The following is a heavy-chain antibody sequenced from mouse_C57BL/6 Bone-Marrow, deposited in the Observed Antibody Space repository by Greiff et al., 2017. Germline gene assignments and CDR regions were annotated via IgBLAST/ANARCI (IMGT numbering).Heavy chain of an antibody. CDR3: ARFFPPYYSNLYYAMDY. D-gene: IGHD2-5*01. J-gene: IGHJ4*01. CDR1: GFTFTDYY. Sequence: EVHLLESGGGLVQPGGSLSLSCAASGFTFTDYYMSWVRQPPGKALEWLGFIRNKANGYTTEYSASVKGRFTISRDNSQSILYLQMNALRAEDSATYYCARFFPPYYSNLYYAMDYWGQGTSVTVSS. V-gene: IGHV7-3*01. CDR2: IRNKANGYTT.